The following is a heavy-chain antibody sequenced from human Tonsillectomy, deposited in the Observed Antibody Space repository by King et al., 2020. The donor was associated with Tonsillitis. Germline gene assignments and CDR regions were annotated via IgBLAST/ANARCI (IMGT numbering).Heavy chain of an antibody. V-gene: IGHV6-1*01. Sequence: VKLKQSGPGLVKPSQTRSLPCAISGDSVASNSATWNWIRQSPSRGLEWLGRTYYRSKWYNDYAVSLKSRITVNPHTSKNQFSLQLNSITPEDTAVYYCARNDPFDIWGQGTMVTVSS. CDR2: TYYRSKWYN. CDR1: GDSVASNSAT. J-gene: IGHJ3*02. CDR3: ARNDPFDI.